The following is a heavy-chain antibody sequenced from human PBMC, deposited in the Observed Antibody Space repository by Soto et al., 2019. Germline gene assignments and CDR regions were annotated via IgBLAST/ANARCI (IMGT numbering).Heavy chain of an antibody. V-gene: IGHV3-72*01. J-gene: IGHJ4*02. Sequence: EVQLVESGGGLVQPGGSLRLSCAASGFTFSDHYMDWVRQAPGHGLEWVGGIRNKVNSYTTEYAASVKGRSTISREDSTNSLYLHMNSLKSGNTAFYYSNRAHDNTYSGAYFEYWGQGNLVTVSS. CDR1: GFTFSDHY. CDR3: NRAHDNTYSGAYFEY. CDR2: IRNKVNSYTT. D-gene: IGHD2-15*01.